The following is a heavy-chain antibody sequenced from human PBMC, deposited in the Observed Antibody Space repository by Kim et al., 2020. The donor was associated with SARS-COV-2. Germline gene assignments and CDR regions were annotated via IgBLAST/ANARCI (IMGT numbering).Heavy chain of an antibody. CDR2: ISGDGGST. V-gene: IGHV3-43*02. CDR1: GFTFDDYA. Sequence: GGSLRLSCAASGFTFDDYAMHWVRQAPGKGLEWVSLISGDGGSTYYADSVKGRFTISRDNSKNSLYLQMNSLRTEDTALYYCAKLLQWLPKDDAFDIWGQGTMVTVSS. D-gene: IGHD6-19*01. CDR3: AKLLQWLPKDDAFDI. J-gene: IGHJ3*02.